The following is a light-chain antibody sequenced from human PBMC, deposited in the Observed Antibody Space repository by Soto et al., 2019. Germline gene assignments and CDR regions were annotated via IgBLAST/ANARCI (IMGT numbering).Light chain of an antibody. J-gene: IGLJ3*02. V-gene: IGLV2-14*01. Sequence: QSALTQPASVSGSPGQSITISCTGSSSDVGTYDFVSWYQQYPGKAPRLVIYEVSNRPSGISNRFSGSRSGNTASLTISGLQAEDEADYYCSSYTFSSTWVFGGGTKLTVL. CDR1: SSDVGTYDF. CDR3: SSYTFSSTWV. CDR2: EVS.